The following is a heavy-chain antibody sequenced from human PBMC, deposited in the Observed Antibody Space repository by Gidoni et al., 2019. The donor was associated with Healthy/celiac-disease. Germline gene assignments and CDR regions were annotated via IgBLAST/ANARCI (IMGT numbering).Heavy chain of an antibody. J-gene: IGHJ6*02. CDR1: GYSFTSYW. Sequence: EVQLVQSGAEVKKPGESLKISFKGSGYSFTSYWIGWVRQMPGKGLEWMGIIYPGDSDTRYSPSVQGQVTISADKSISTAYLQWSSLKASDTAMYYCARPLVATEEGLGGMDVWGQGTTVTVSS. V-gene: IGHV5-51*01. D-gene: IGHD5-12*01. CDR3: ARPLVATEEGLGGMDV. CDR2: IYPGDSDT.